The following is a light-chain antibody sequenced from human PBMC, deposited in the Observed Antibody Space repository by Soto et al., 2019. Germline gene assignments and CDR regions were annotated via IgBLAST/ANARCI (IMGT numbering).Light chain of an antibody. Sequence: QSVLTQPASVSGSLGQSITISCTGTSSDVGTYNLVSWYQQHPGKAPKLIVYEVSKRPSGVSNRFSGSKSRNTASLTISGLQAEDEADYYCCSYGDSSNFNVFGIGTKLTVL. CDR3: CSYGDSSNFNV. V-gene: IGLV2-23*02. J-gene: IGLJ1*01. CDR1: SSDVGTYNL. CDR2: EVS.